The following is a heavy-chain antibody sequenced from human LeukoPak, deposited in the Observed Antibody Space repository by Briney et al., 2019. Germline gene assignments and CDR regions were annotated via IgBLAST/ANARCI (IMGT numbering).Heavy chain of an antibody. CDR1: GFTVGSNY. Sequence: GGSLKLSCAASGFTVGSNYMSWVRQAPGKGLEWVSIIYRGGSTNCADSVKGRFTISRDTSKNTLYLQMNSLRAEDTAVYYCAGLSANSSAYFFDYWGQGTLVTVSS. CDR3: AGLSANSSAYFFDY. D-gene: IGHD3-22*01. J-gene: IGHJ4*02. CDR2: IYRGGST. V-gene: IGHV3-66*04.